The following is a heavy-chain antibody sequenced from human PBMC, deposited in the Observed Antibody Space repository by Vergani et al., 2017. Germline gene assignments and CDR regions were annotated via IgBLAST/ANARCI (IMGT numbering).Heavy chain of an antibody. CDR3: AKVASLRSYYYYYYMDV. J-gene: IGHJ6*03. CDR2: ISWNSGRI. V-gene: IGHV3-9*01. CDR1: GFTFDDYA. Sequence: EVQLLESGGGLVQPGRSLRLSCAASGFTFDDYAMHWVRQAPGKGLEWVSGISWNSGRIGYADSVKGRFTISRDNAKNSLYLQMNSLRAEDTALYYCAKVASLRSYYYYYYMDVWGK. D-gene: IGHD2-21*01.